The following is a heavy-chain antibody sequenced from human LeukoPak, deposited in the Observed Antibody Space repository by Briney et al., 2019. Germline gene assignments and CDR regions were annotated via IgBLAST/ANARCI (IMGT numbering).Heavy chain of an antibody. CDR2: THYTGTT. CDR1: GDSIGGYY. CDR3: ARNFRIDAYNFAY. V-gene: IGHV4-59*01. Sequence: SETLSLTCAVSGDSIGGYYWSWIRQPPGKGLEWIGYTHYTGTTNYNPSLKSRVTISLDTSKNQFSLRVNSVTAADTAVYFCARNFRIDAYNFAYWGQGVLVTVSS. J-gene: IGHJ4*02. D-gene: IGHD5-24*01.